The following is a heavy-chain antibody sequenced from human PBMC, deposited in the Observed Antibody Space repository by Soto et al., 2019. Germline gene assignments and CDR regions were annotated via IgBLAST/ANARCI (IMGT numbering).Heavy chain of an antibody. Sequence: QVQLQESGPGLVKPSGTLSLTCAVSGGSISSSNWWSWVRQPPGKGLEWIGEIYHSGSTNYNPSLKRRVTTAVAKSKTQFSLKLSSVTAADTAVYYCATLPATSDFDYWGQGTLVTVSS. D-gene: IGHD2-2*01. CDR3: ATLPATSDFDY. CDR2: IYHSGST. V-gene: IGHV4-4*02. J-gene: IGHJ4*02. CDR1: GGSISSSNW.